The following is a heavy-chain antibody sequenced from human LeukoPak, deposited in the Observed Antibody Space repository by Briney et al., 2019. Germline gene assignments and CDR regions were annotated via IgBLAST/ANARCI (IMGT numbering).Heavy chain of an antibody. CDR2: INSGGART. CDR1: GFIFGNYA. V-gene: IGHV3-23*01. J-gene: IGHJ4*02. CDR3: ARIAAAGQTAPR. Sequence: GGSLRLSCAASGFIFGNYAMNWVRQAPGKGLEWVSAINSGGARTYYADSVKGRFTISRDNAKNSLYLQMNSLRAEDTAVYYCARIAAAGQTAPRWGQGTLVTVSS. D-gene: IGHD6-13*01.